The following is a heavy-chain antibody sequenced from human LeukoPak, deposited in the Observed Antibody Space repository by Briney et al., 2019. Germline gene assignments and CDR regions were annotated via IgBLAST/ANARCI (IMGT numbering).Heavy chain of an antibody. D-gene: IGHD3-10*01. Sequence: PGGSLRLSCQMSGFTFSNYGMFWLRQAPGKGLEWVTFIRYDGSNKYYTDSVKGRFTVSRDNSKNTLYLQMNSLRAEDTAVYYCARVVPPTDYGSGSYFWDPYYFDYWGQGTLVTVSS. J-gene: IGHJ4*02. CDR1: GFTFSNYG. V-gene: IGHV3-30*02. CDR2: IRYDGSNK. CDR3: ARVVPPTDYGSGSYFWDPYYFDY.